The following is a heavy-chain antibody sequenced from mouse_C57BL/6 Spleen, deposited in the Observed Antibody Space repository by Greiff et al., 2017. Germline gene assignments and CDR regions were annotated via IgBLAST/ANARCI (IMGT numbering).Heavy chain of an antibody. Sequence: EVQLQQSGPELVKPGASVKISCKASGYTFTDYYMNWVKQSHGKSLEWIGDINPNNGGTSYNQKFKGKATLTVDKSSSTAYMELRSLTSEDTAVYFCARGGWLAWFSYWGQGTLVTVSA. CDR3: ARGGWLAWFSY. D-gene: IGHD2-3*01. J-gene: IGHJ3*01. V-gene: IGHV1-26*01. CDR2: INPNNGGT. CDR1: GYTFTDYY.